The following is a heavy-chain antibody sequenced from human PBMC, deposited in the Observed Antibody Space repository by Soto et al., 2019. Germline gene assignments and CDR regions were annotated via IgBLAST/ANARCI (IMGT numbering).Heavy chain of an antibody. CDR3: AKELGYSSGWDY. CDR1: GFTFDDYV. D-gene: IGHD6-19*01. V-gene: IGHV3-9*01. CDR2: ISWNSGSI. J-gene: IGHJ4*02. Sequence: EVQLVESGGGLVQPGRSLRLSCAASGFTFDDYVMHWVRQAPGKGLEWVSGISWNSGSIGYADSVKGRFTISRDNAKNSLYLQMNSLRAEDTALYYCAKELGYSSGWDYWGQGTLVTVSS.